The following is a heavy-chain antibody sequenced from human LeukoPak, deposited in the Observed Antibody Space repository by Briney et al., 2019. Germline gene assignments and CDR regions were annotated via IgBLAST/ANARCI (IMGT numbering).Heavy chain of an antibody. J-gene: IGHJ4*02. CDR1: EFTFSDYY. CDR2: ISSTSSTK. Sequence: PGGSLRLSCAASEFTFSDYYMSWIRQAPGKGLAWVSYISSTSSTKYYADSVKGRFTISRDNAKSSLYLQMNSLRAEDTAVYYCAKANVFGVLDYFDYWGQGTLVTVSS. CDR3: AKANVFGVLDYFDY. D-gene: IGHD3-3*01. V-gene: IGHV3-11*01.